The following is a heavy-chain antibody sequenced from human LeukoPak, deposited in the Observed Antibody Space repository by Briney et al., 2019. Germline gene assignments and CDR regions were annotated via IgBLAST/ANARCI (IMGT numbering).Heavy chain of an antibody. V-gene: IGHV3-11*01. D-gene: IGHD2-2*01. CDR1: GFTFSDYY. Sequence: GGSLRLSCAASGFTFSDYYMSWIRQAPGKGLEWVSYISSSGSTIYYADSVKGRFTISRDNAKNSLYLQMNSLRAEDTAVYYCAREGYREYQLLNRENWFDPWGQGTLVTVSS. CDR3: AREGYREYQLLNRENWFDP. J-gene: IGHJ5*02. CDR2: ISSSGSTI.